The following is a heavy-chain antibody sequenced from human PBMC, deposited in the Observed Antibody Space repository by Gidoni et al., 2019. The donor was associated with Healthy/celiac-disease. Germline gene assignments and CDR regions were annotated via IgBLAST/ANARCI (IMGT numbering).Heavy chain of an antibody. CDR1: GLTFSSYA. Sequence: VQLLESVGGLVQPGGSLRPSCAASGLTFSSYAMTWVRQAPGKGLEWVSAISGSGGSTYYADSVKGRFTISRDNSKNTLYLQMNSLRAEDTAVYYCAKDAVTTPYYFDYWGQGTLVTVSS. CDR2: ISGSGGST. V-gene: IGHV3-23*01. CDR3: AKDAVTTPYYFDY. D-gene: IGHD4-4*01. J-gene: IGHJ4*02.